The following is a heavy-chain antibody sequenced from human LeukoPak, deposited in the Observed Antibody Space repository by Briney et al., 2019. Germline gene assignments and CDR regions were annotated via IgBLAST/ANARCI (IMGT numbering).Heavy chain of an antibody. Sequence: GGSLRLSCAASGFTFSSYAMHWVRQAPGKGLEYVSAISSNGGSTYYANSVKGRFTISRDNSKNTLYLQMGSLRAEDMAVYYCARVRLSGRYNDYWGPGTLVTVSS. CDR3: ARVRLSGRYNDY. J-gene: IGHJ4*02. D-gene: IGHD6-19*01. V-gene: IGHV3-64*01. CDR1: GFTFSSYA. CDR2: ISSNGGST.